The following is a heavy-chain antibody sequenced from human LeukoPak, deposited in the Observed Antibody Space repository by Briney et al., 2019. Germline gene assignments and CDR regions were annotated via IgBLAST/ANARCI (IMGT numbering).Heavy chain of an antibody. CDR2: ISSSSTII. D-gene: IGHD3-9*01. CDR3: ARVPRQHDNWFDP. Sequence: QPEGSLRLSCAASGFSFSTYGMNWVRQAPGKGLEWISHISSSSTIIHYADSVKGRFTISRDDAKNSLYLQMNSLRAEDTAIYYCARVPRQHDNWFDPWGQGTLVTVSS. CDR1: GFSFSTYG. J-gene: IGHJ5*02. V-gene: IGHV3-48*01.